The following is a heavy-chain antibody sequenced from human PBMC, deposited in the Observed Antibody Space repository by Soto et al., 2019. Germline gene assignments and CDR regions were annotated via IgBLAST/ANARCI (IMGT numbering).Heavy chain of an antibody. CDR3: ARGGHHRYSGHGGWFDP. J-gene: IGHJ5*02. V-gene: IGHV4-30-2*01. D-gene: IGHD5-12*01. Sequence: SETLSLTCAFSCGSIISGGYSWSWIRQPPGKGLEWIGYIYHSGSTYYNPSLKSRVTISVDRSKNQFSLKLSSVTAADTAVYYCARGGHHRYSGHGGWFDPWGQGTLVTVSS. CDR1: CGSIISGGYS. CDR2: IYHSGST.